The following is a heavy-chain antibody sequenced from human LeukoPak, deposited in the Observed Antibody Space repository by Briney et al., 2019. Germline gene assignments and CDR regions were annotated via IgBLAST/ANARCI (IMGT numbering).Heavy chain of an antibody. D-gene: IGHD3-16*02. Sequence: GGSLRLSCAASGFTFSSYGMHWVRQAPGKGLEWVAVISYDGSNKYYADSVKGRFTISRDNSKNTLYLQMNSLRAEDTAVYYCAKQADSSLVSFYDYWGQGTLVTASS. CDR3: AKQADSSLVSFYDY. V-gene: IGHV3-30*18. CDR2: ISYDGSNK. J-gene: IGHJ4*02. CDR1: GFTFSSYG.